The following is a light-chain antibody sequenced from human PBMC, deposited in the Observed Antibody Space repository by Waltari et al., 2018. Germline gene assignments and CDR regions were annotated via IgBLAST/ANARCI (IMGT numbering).Light chain of an antibody. J-gene: IGLJ1*01. CDR2: DVA. CDR1: SSDVGGYNF. V-gene: IGLV2-14*03. CDR3: SSYTSSSTRV. Sequence: QSALTQPASVSGSPGQSISISCTGTSSDVGGYNFVSWYQQHPGKAPQLMIYDVANRPAGVSNRFSGSKSGNTASLTISGLQAEDGADYYCSSYTSSSTRVFGTGTKVTVL.